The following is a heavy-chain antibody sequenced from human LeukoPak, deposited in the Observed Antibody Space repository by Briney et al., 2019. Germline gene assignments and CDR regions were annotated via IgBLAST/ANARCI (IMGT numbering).Heavy chain of an antibody. CDR1: GGSISSGSYY. Sequence: PSQTLSLTCTVSGGSISSGSYYWSWIRQLAGKGLEWIGRIYTSGSTNYNPSLKSRVTISVDTSKNQFSLKLSSVTAADTAVYYCARATGYYNVYWGQGTLVTVSS. V-gene: IGHV4-61*02. CDR2: IYTSGST. D-gene: IGHD3-9*01. J-gene: IGHJ4*02. CDR3: ARATGYYNVY.